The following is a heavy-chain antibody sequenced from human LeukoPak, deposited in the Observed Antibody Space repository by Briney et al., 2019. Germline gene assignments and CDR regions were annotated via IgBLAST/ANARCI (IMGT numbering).Heavy chain of an antibody. J-gene: IGHJ4*02. CDR2: IRSKPKSYAT. V-gene: IGHV3-73*01. CDR1: GFTFSDSA. CDR3: TRAGYGYSNYEFHY. D-gene: IGHD4-11*01. Sequence: GGSLRLSCSASGFTFSDSAIHWVRQASGKGLEWVGRIRSKPKSYATAYAASVRGRFTISRDDSKNTAFLQMNSLKSDDTAVYYCTRAGYGYSNYEFHYWGQGTLVTVSS.